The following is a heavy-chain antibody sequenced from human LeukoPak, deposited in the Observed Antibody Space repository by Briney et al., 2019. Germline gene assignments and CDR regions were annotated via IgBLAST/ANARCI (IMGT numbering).Heavy chain of an antibody. CDR2: ISAYNGKT. CDR3: ARMYSGSYYDWFDP. D-gene: IGHD1-26*01. J-gene: IGHJ5*02. Sequence: ASVKVSCKASGYTFTSYGISWVRQSPGQGLEWMGWISAYNGKTNYAQKLQGRVTMTTDTSTSTAYMELRSLRSDDTAVYYCARMYSGSYYDWFDPWGQGTLVTVSS. CDR1: GYTFTSYG. V-gene: IGHV1-18*01.